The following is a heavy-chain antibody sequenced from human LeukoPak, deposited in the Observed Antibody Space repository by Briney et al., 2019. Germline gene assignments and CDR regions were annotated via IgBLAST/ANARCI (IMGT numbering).Heavy chain of an antibody. J-gene: IGHJ4*01. CDR1: GFSFSRYY. CDR3: ARQGYDSGFDY. Sequence: GGSLRLSCAASGFSFSRYYVSWVRQAPGKGLEWVSVLFSGGDTYYADSVKDRFSISRDSSRETLFLQMNSLRADDTAVYYCARQGYDSGFDYWGHGTMVTVSS. CDR2: LFSGGDT. V-gene: IGHV3-66*04. D-gene: IGHD5-12*01.